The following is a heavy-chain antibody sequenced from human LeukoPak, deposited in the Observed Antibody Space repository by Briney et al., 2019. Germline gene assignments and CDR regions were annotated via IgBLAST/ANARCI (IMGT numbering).Heavy chain of an antibody. CDR3: ARTDYYDSSGYPY. CDR1: GGSISSYY. J-gene: IGHJ4*02. D-gene: IGHD3-22*01. Sequence: SETLSLTCTVSGGSISSYYWSWLRQPPGKGLEGIGYIYYSGSTNYNPSLTSRVTISVDTSKNRFSLQLSSVTAADTAVYYCARTDYYDSSGYPYWGQGTLVTVSS. CDR2: IYYSGST. V-gene: IGHV4-59*01.